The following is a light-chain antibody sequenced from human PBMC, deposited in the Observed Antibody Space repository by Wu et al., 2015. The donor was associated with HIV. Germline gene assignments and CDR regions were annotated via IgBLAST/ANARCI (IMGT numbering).Light chain of an antibody. V-gene: IGKV3-15*01. CDR3: QQYATSIT. CDR1: RSVSSD. CDR2: DAS. Sequence: EIVLTQSPATLSVSPGDRATLSCRASRSVSSDLAWCQQQPGQAPRLLIYDASTRASDIPARFSGSGSGTEFTLSITNIQSEDSAVYYCQQYATSITFGQGTRLEIK. J-gene: IGKJ5*01.